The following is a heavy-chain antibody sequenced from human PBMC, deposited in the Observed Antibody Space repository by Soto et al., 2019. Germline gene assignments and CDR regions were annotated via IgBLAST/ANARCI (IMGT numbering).Heavy chain of an antibody. Sequence: GGSLRLSCAASGFTFSSYARSWVRQAPGKGLEWVSAMSGSGGSTSYADSLKGRFTNSRDNSKNTLYLKMNSLRAEDTAVYYCAKLAGYDSSGYYSAEYFQHWGQGTLVTVSS. D-gene: IGHD3-22*01. CDR3: AKLAGYDSSGYYSAEYFQH. CDR1: GFTFSSYA. J-gene: IGHJ1*01. V-gene: IGHV3-23*01. CDR2: MSGSGGST.